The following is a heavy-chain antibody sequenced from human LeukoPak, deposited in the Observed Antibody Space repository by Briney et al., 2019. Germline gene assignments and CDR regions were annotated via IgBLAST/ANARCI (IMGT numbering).Heavy chain of an antibody. D-gene: IGHD3-3*01. V-gene: IGHV3-23*01. CDR2: ISGSGGST. Sequence: PGGSLRLSCAASGFTFSSYAMSWVRQAPGKGLEWVSAISGSGGSTYYADPVKGRFTISRDNSKNTLYLQMNSLRAEDTAVYYCAKVGETYYDFWSGYYVYWGQGTLVTVSS. CDR1: GFTFSSYA. J-gene: IGHJ4*02. CDR3: AKVGETYYDFWSGYYVY.